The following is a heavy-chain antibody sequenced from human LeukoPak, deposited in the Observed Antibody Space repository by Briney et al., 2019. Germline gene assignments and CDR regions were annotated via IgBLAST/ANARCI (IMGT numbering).Heavy chain of an antibody. CDR2: IYYSGST. J-gene: IGHJ4*02. D-gene: IGHD3/OR15-3a*01. CDR3: ARVGLGVLFIVY. CDR1: GGSISSSSYY. V-gene: IGHV4-39*07. Sequence: KTSETLSLTCTVSGGSISSSSYYWGWIRQPPGKGLEWIGSIYYSGSTYYNPSLKSRVTISVDTSKNQFSLKLSSVTAADTAVYYCARVGLGVLFIVYWGQGTLVTVSS.